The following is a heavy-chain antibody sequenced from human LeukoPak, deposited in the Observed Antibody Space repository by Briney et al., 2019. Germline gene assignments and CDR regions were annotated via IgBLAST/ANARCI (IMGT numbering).Heavy chain of an antibody. Sequence: SEALSLTCTVSGGSISSSSYYWGWIRQPPGKGLEWIGSIYYSGSTYYNPSLKSRVTISVDTSKNQFSLKLSSVTAADTAVYYCARVTYYYDSSGYYQNDAFDIWGQGTMVTVSS. D-gene: IGHD3-22*01. CDR2: IYYSGST. CDR1: GGSISSSSYY. V-gene: IGHV4-39*07. CDR3: ARVTYYYDSSGYYQNDAFDI. J-gene: IGHJ3*02.